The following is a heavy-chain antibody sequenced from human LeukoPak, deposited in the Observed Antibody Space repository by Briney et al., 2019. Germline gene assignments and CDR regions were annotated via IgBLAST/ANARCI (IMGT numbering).Heavy chain of an antibody. J-gene: IGHJ4*02. CDR1: GFTFSRYW. V-gene: IGHV3-74*01. D-gene: IGHD5-24*01. CDR2: IKSDGSST. CDR3: ARDGYNSDFGDY. Sequence: GGSLRLSCATSGFTFSRYWMHWVRQAPGKGLVWVSRIKSDGSSTNYADSVKGRFTISRDNAKNTLYLQMNSLRAEGTAVYYCARDGYNSDFGDYWGQGTLVTVSS.